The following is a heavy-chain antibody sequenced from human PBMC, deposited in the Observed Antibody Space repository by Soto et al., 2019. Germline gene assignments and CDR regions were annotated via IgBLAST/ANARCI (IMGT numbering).Heavy chain of an antibody. CDR1: GFTFSTYD. J-gene: IGHJ4*02. CDR2: VSYDTAYE. Sequence: QVQLVESGGGMVQPGTSLRLSCAVSGFTFSTYDMHWVRQAPGKGLEWVAVVSYDTAYENYADSVKGRFTISRDNSKNILYRQMNSLRAEDTAVYYCAKVSISKSSAVTFDSWGRGTLVTVSS. V-gene: IGHV3-30*18. D-gene: IGHD2-15*01. CDR3: AKVSISKSSAVTFDS.